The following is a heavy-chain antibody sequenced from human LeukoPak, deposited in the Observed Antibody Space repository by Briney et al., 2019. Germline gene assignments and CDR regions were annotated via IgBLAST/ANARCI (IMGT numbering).Heavy chain of an antibody. CDR3: RRSLLDY. J-gene: IGHJ4*02. V-gene: IGHV3-30*03. CDR1: GFTFSSYG. CDR2: ISYDGSNK. Sequence: PGGSLRLSCAASGFTFSSYGMHWVRQAPGKGLEWVAVISYDGSNKYYADSVKGRFTISRDNSKNTLYLQMNSLRAEDTAVHYCRRSLLDYWGQGTLVTVSS.